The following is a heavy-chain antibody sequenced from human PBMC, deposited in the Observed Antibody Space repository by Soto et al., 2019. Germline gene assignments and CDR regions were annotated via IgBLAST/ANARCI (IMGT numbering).Heavy chain of an antibody. Sequence: SETLSLTCTVSDGSITSGGYYWSCIRQHPGQGLDWIGEINHSGSASYNPSLKSRATISLDTSKNQISLKLSSLTAADTAVYYCARARPGRGNWWARRDYNVDVWGQGTKVTVSS. V-gene: IGHV4-31*03. J-gene: IGHJ6*02. CDR1: DGSITSGGYY. CDR2: INHSGSA. CDR3: ARARPGRGNWWARRDYNVDV. D-gene: IGHD2-8*02.